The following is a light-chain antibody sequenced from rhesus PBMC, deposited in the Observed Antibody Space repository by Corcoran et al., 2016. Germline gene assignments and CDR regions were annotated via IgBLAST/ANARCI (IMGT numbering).Light chain of an antibody. CDR3: QHGYGTPYS. CDR1: ENVNNY. Sequence: DIQMTQSPSSLSASVGDRVTITCRASENVNNYLNWYQQKPGKAPKLLIYKASTLQSGVPSRFSGSGSGTAYTFTISSLQPEDVATYYCQHGYGTPYSFGQRTKVEIK. V-gene: IGKV1-74*01. CDR2: KAS. J-gene: IGKJ2*01.